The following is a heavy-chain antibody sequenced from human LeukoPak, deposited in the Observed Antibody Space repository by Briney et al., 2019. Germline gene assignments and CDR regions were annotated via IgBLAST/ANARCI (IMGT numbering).Heavy chain of an antibody. CDR2: INHSGST. Sequence: SETLSLTCAVYGGSFSGYYWSWIRQPPGKGLEWIGEINHSGSTNYNPSLKSRVTISVDTSKNQFSLKLSSVTAADTAVYYCARIVLPAAPLEDYGDYYFDHWGQGTLVTVSS. J-gene: IGHJ4*02. D-gene: IGHD4-17*01. CDR1: GGSFSGYY. CDR3: ARIVLPAAPLEDYGDYYFDH. V-gene: IGHV4-34*01.